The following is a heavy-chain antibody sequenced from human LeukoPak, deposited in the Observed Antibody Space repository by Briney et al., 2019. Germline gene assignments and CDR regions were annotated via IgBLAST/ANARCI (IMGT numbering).Heavy chain of an antibody. J-gene: IGHJ6*02. Sequence: SQTLSLTCTVSGGSISSGGYYWSWIRQPPGKGLEWIGYIYHSGSTYYNPSLKSRVTISVDTSKNQFSLKLSSVTAADTAVYYCARERLVISTSYYYYYGMDVWGQGTTVTVSS. CDR2: IYHSGST. V-gene: IGHV4-30-2*01. D-gene: IGHD3-22*01. CDR1: GGSISSGGYY. CDR3: ARERLVISTSYYYYYGMDV.